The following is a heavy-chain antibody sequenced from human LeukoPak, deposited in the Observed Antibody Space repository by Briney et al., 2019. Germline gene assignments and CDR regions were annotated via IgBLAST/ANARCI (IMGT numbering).Heavy chain of an antibody. D-gene: IGHD6-19*01. CDR3: ARVSSSAWYFDY. V-gene: IGHV1-69*04. J-gene: IGHJ4*02. CDR2: IIPILGIA. Sequence: GASVKVSCKASGGTFSSYAISWVRQAPGQGLEWMGRIIPILGIANYAQKFQGRVTITADKSTSTAYMELSSLRSEDSAVYYCARVSSSAWYFDYWGQGTLVTVSS. CDR1: GGTFSSYA.